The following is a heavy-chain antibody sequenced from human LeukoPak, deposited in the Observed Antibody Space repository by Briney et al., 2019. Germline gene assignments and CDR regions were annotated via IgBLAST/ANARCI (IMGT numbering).Heavy chain of an antibody. CDR3: AREGIFGVVTHSYYYGMDV. CDR2: INPSGGST. CDR1: GYTFTSYY. J-gene: IGHJ6*02. D-gene: IGHD3-3*01. V-gene: IGHV1-46*01. Sequence: ASVKVSCKASGYTFTSYYMHWVRQAPGQGLEWMGIINPSGGSTSYAQKFQGRVTMTRDTSTSTVYMELISLRSEDTAMYYCAREGIFGVVTHSYYYGMDVWGQGTTVTVSS.